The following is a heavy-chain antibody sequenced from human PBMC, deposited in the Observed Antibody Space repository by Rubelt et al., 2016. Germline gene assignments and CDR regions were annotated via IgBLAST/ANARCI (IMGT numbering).Heavy chain of an antibody. J-gene: IGHJ4*02. Sequence: EVQLVESGGGLVQPGGSLRLSCTASRVTFSGYWMGWVRQSPGTGLAWVADINQAGSQKSLVESVTGRFNITRDKAKNSHYMKIGSLRAEDTAVYYWSRCLYYYGSWTQADYWSQGTLVTVSS. CDR1: RVTFSGYW. CDR3: SRCLYYYGSWTQADY. CDR2: INQAGSQK. V-gene: IGHV3-7*01. D-gene: IGHD3-10*01.